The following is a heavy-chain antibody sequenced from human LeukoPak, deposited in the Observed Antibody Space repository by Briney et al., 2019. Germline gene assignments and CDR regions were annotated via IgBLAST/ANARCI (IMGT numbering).Heavy chain of an antibody. CDR3: SLARSEYHYGMDV. Sequence: SRTLSLTCAISGDSVSSISVAWNWIRQSPSRGLEWLGRTYYRSKWYYEYAVSVKSRINISPDTSKNQFSLQLTSVTPEDTAVYYCSLARSEYHYGMDVWGQGTTVAVSS. V-gene: IGHV6-1*01. J-gene: IGHJ6*02. CDR1: GDSVSSISVA. CDR2: TYYRSKWYY.